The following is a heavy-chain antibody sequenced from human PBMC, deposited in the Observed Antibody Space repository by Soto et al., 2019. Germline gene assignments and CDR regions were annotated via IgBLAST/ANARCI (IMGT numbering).Heavy chain of an antibody. CDR3: AREGSGSYYKTYYFDY. V-gene: IGHV4-4*02. Sequence: PSETLSLTCAVSGGSISSSNWWSWVRQPPGKGLEWIGEIYHSGSTNYNPSLKSRVTISVDKSKNQFSLKLSSVTAADTAVYYCAREGSGSYYKTYYFDYWGQGTLVTVSS. J-gene: IGHJ4*02. D-gene: IGHD3-10*01. CDR2: IYHSGST. CDR1: GGSISSSNW.